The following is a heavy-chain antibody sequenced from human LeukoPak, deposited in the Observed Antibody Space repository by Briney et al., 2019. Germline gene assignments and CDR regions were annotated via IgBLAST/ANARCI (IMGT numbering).Heavy chain of an antibody. V-gene: IGHV3-48*01. CDR1: GFTFSNYG. J-gene: IGHJ4*02. CDR3: ARGGAARPDY. D-gene: IGHD6-6*01. Sequence: GGSLRLSCAASGFTFSNYGMDWVRQAPGKGREWLSYISSSSSSIYYADSVKGRFTISRDNAKNSLFLQMNSLRAEDTAVYYCARGGAARPDYWGQGTLVTVSS. CDR2: ISSSSSSI.